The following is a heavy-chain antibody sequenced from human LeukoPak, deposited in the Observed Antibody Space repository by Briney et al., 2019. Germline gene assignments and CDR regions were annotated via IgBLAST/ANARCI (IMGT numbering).Heavy chain of an antibody. CDR1: GFTFSSYD. CDR2: IGTAGDT. V-gene: IGHV3-13*01. J-gene: IGHJ6*03. Sequence: GGSLRLSCAASGFTFSSYDMHWVRQATGKGLEWVSAIGTAGDTYYPGSVKGRFTISRENAKNSSYLQMNSLRAGDTAVYYCARGSYYYYYMDVWGKGTTVTVSS. D-gene: IGHD3-10*01. CDR3: ARGSYYYYYMDV.